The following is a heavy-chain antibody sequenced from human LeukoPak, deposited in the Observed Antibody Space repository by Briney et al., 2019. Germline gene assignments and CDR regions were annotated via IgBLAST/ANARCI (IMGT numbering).Heavy chain of an antibody. D-gene: IGHD4-11*01. CDR3: ARGPSTTVTNRNYFDY. CDR2: INPNSGGT. J-gene: IGHJ4*02. V-gene: IGHV1-2*02. CDR1: GYTFTGYY. Sequence: GASVKVSCKASGYTFTGYYMHWVRPAPGQGLEWMGWINPNSGGTNYAQKFQGRVTLTRDTSISTAYMELSRLRSDDTAVYYCARGPSTTVTNRNYFDYWGQGTLVTVSS.